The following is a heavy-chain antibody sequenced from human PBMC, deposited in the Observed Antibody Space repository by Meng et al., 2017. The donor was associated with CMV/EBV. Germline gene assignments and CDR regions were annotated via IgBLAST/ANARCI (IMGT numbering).Heavy chain of an antibody. CDR2: IIPILGIA. Sequence: SSVKVSCKASVGTFSSYAISWVRQAPGQGLEWMGGIIPILGIANYAQKFQGRVTITADKSTSTAYMELSSLRSEDTAVYYCARAPPYYYGSGSYTDRFDIWGQGTMVTVSS. V-gene: IGHV1-69*10. CDR3: ARAPPYYYGSGSYTDRFDI. CDR1: VGTFSSYA. D-gene: IGHD3-10*01. J-gene: IGHJ3*02.